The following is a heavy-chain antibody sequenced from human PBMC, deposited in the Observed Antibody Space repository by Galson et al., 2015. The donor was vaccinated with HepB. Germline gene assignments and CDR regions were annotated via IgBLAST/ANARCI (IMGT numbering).Heavy chain of an antibody. Sequence: SLRLSCAASGFSFNTYTVHWVRQAPGKGLEWVAFISYDGNNEHYADSVKGRFTISRDNSKNTLYLQMNSLRIEDTGLYYCAKDGGYWNFDLWGRGTLVTVSS. CDR2: ISYDGNNE. D-gene: IGHD3-10*01. J-gene: IGHJ2*01. CDR3: AKDGGYWNFDL. CDR1: GFSFNTYT. V-gene: IGHV3-30-3*01.